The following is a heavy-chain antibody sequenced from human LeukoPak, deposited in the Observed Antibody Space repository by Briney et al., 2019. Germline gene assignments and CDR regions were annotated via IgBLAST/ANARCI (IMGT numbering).Heavy chain of an antibody. CDR2: IYHSGST. V-gene: IGHV4-38-2*01. CDR1: GYSISSGYY. CDR3: ARQKWELLWDFDY. D-gene: IGHD1-26*01. J-gene: IGHJ4*02. Sequence: PSETLSLTCAVSGYSISSGYYWGWIRQPPGKGLEWIGSIYHSGSTYYNPSLKSRVTISVDTSKNQFSLQLSSVTAADTAVYYCARQKWELLWDFDYWGQGTLVTVSS.